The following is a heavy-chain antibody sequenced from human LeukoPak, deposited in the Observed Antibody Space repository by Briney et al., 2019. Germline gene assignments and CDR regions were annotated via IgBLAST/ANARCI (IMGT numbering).Heavy chain of an antibody. J-gene: IGHJ6*03. D-gene: IGHD3-22*01. V-gene: IGHV3-21*01. Sequence: PGGSLRLSCAASGFTFSRYSMNWVRQAPGKGLEWVASISSTSSFIYSADSVKGRFTISRDNAKNSLFLQMNSLRAEDTAIYYCARDYFDSSDYPQTYYYYYMDVWGKGTTVTVSS. CDR3: ARDYFDSSDYPQTYYYYYMDV. CDR1: GFTFSRYS. CDR2: ISSTSSFI.